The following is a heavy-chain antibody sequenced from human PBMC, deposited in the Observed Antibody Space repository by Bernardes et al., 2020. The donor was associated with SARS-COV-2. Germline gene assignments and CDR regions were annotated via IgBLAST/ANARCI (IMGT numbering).Heavy chain of an antibody. CDR1: GFTVSTGY. Sequence: GGPLRLSCASSGFTVSTGYMTWVRQAPGKGLEYVSLIYSGGDTSYADSVKGRFTISRDNSKNTLYLQMSSLRAEDTAVYYCAGLSTMSGEWFFDYWGQGTLVTVSS. CDR3: AGLSTMSGEWFFDY. D-gene: IGHD3-10*02. CDR2: IYSGGDT. J-gene: IGHJ4*02. V-gene: IGHV3-66*02.